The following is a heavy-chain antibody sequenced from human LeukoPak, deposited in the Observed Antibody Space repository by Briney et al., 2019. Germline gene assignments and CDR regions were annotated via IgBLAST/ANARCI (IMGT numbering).Heavy chain of an antibody. Sequence: GRSLRLSCAASGFTFSSHGMHWVRQAPGKGLEWVAVISYDGSNKYYADSVKGRFTISRDNSKNTLYLQMNSLRAEDTAVYYCAKGGLLYYYYYGMDVWGQGTTVTVSS. CDR2: ISYDGSNK. D-gene: IGHD2-15*01. V-gene: IGHV3-30*18. J-gene: IGHJ6*02. CDR1: GFTFSSHG. CDR3: AKGGLLYYYYYGMDV.